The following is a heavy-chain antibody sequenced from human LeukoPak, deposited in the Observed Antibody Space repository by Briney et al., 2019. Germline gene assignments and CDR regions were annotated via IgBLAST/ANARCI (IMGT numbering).Heavy chain of an antibody. CDR3: ARSSVSRFDY. J-gene: IGHJ4*02. V-gene: IGHV1-18*01. CDR1: GYTFTSYG. Sequence: GASVKVSCKASGYTFTSYGIGWVRQAPGQGLEWMGWISAYKGSTNYAQKFQGRVTMTTDTTTSTAYMELRSLRSDDTAIYCCARSSVSRFDYWGQGTLVTVSS. CDR2: ISAYKGST. D-gene: IGHD5/OR15-5a*01.